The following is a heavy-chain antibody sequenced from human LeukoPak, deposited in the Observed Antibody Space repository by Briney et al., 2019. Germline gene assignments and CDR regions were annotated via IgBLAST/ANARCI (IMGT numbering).Heavy chain of an antibody. J-gene: IGHJ4*02. CDR2: INPSGGST. V-gene: IGHV1-46*01. CDR1: GYTFTSYY. CDR3: ARVYYDSSGSFYFDY. Sequence: ASVTFSCTASGYTFTSYYMHWVRQAPGQGLEWMGIINPSGGSTSYAQKFQGRVTMTRDTSTSTVYMEPSSLRSEDTAVYYCARVYYDSSGSFYFDYWGQGTLVTVPS. D-gene: IGHD3-22*01.